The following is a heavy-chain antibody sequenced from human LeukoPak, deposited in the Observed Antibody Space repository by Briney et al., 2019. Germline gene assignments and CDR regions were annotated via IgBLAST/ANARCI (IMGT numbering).Heavy chain of an antibody. CDR2: IYHSGST. J-gene: IGHJ6*03. V-gene: IGHV4-59*08. Sequence: PSETLSLTCTVSGGSISSVYWSWIRQPPGKGLEWIGYIYHSGSTNYNPSLKSRVTISVDTSKNQFSLKVSSVTAADTAVYYCARHLTGYYYYYMDVWGKGTTVTVSS. D-gene: IGHD3-16*01. CDR1: GGSISSVY. CDR3: ARHLTGYYYYYMDV.